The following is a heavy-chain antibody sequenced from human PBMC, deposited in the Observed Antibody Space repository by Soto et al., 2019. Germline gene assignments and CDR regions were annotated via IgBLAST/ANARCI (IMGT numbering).Heavy chain of an antibody. V-gene: IGHV4-34*01. CDR3: ARRAILNWFDP. CDR1: GGSFSGYY. CDR2: INHSGST. J-gene: IGHJ5*02. Sequence: QVQLQQWGAGLLKPSETLSLTCAVYGGSFSGYYWSWIRQPPGKGLEWIGEINHSGSTNYNPSLKSRVTISVDTSKNQFSLKLSSVTAADTAVYYCARRAILNWFDPWGQGTLVTVSS.